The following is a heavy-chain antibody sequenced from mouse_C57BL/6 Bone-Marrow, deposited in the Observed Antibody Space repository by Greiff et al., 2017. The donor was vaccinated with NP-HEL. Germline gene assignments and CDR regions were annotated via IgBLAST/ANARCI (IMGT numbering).Heavy chain of an antibody. J-gene: IGHJ1*03. Sequence: QVQLQQPGAELVMPGASVKLSCKASGYTFTSYWMHWVKQRPGQGLEWIGEIDPSDSYTNYNQKFKGKSTLTVDTSSSTAYMQLSSLTSEDSAVYYCAREIFGNYYSSYWYFDVWGTGTTVTVSS. CDR2: IDPSDSYT. CDR3: AREIFGNYYSSYWYFDV. D-gene: IGHD1-1*01. CDR1: GYTFTSYW. V-gene: IGHV1-69*01.